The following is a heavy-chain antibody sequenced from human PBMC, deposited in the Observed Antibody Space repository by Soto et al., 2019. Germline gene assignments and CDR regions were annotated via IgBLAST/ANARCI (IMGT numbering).Heavy chain of an antibody. CDR2: IIPIFGTA. V-gene: IGHV1-69*13. D-gene: IGHD3-22*01. CDR3: ARGQYYYDSSGYYYVDYFDY. CDR1: GGTFSIYA. J-gene: IGHJ4*02. Sequence: ASVKVSCKASGGTFSIYAISWVLQAPGQGLEWMGGIIPIFGTANYAQKFQGRVTITADESTSTAYMELSSLRSEDTAVYYCARGQYYYDSSGYYYVDYFDYWGQGTPVTVS.